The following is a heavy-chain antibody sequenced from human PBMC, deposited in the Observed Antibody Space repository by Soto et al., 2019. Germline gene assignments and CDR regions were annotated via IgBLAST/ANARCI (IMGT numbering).Heavy chain of an antibody. Sequence: VQLVESGGGVVQPGRSLRLSCAASGFTFSDYAMHWVRQAPGKGLEWVAVVSHDGRNTHYADSVKGRFTISRDSSKNTVALEMTRRSAEVTAGYYWATGRRQWLVTSDFNYWGQGALVTVSS. CDR3: ATGRRQWLVTSDFNY. J-gene: IGHJ4*02. D-gene: IGHD6-19*01. CDR2: VSHDGRNT. V-gene: IGHV3-30*03. CDR1: GFTFSDYA.